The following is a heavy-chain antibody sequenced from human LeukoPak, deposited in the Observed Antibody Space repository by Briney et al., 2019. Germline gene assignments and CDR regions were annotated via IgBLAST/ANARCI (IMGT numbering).Heavy chain of an antibody. CDR2: IYSGGST. D-gene: IGHD4-23*01. Sequence: PGGSLRLSCAASGFTVSSNYMSWVRQAPGKGLEWVSVIYSGGSTYYADSVKGRFTISRDNSKNTLYLQMNSLRAEDTAVYYCARDPSEDYGGFDYWGQGTLVTVSS. J-gene: IGHJ4*02. V-gene: IGHV3-53*01. CDR1: GFTVSSNY. CDR3: ARDPSEDYGGFDY.